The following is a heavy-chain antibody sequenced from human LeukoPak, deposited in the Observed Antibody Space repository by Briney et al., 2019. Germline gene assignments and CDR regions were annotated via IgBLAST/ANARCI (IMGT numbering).Heavy chain of an antibody. D-gene: IGHD3-10*01. Sequence: PGGSLRLSCAASGFTFSSYGMHWVRQAPGKGLEWVSGISWNSGSIGYADSVKGRFTISRDNAKNSLYLQMNSLRAEDTALYYCAKTPGFGELLSYFDYWGQGTLVTVSS. CDR3: AKTPGFGELLSYFDY. V-gene: IGHV3-9*01. J-gene: IGHJ4*02. CDR2: ISWNSGSI. CDR1: GFTFSSYG.